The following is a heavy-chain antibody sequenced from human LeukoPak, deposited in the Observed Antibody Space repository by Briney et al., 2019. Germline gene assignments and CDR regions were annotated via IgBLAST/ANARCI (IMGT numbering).Heavy chain of an antibody. D-gene: IGHD6-19*01. CDR2: IWYDGSNK. CDR3: ARDPAVAGRSISPPYGMDV. J-gene: IGHJ6*02. V-gene: IGHV3-33*01. Sequence: PGGSLRLSCAASGFTFSSYGMHWVRQAPGKGLEWVAVIWYDGSNKYYADSVKGRFTISRDNSKNTLYLQMNSLRAEDTAVYYCARDPAVAGRSISPPYGMDVWGQGTTVTVSS. CDR1: GFTFSSYG.